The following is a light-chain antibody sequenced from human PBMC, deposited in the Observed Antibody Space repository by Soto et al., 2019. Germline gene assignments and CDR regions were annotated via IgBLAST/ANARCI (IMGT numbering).Light chain of an antibody. Sequence: EIVLTQSPGTLSLSPGERATLSCRASQSVSNSYLAWYQQKPGQAPRLLIYGASSRATGIPDRFSGSGSGTDITLTISRLEPEDFAVYYCQQYAGSLPYTFGQGTKLEIK. J-gene: IGKJ2*01. CDR1: QSVSNSY. CDR3: QQYAGSLPYT. V-gene: IGKV3-20*01. CDR2: GAS.